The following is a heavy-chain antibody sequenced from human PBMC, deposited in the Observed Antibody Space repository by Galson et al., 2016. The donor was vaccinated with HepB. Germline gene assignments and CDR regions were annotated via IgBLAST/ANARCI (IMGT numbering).Heavy chain of an antibody. V-gene: IGHV3-30-3*01. CDR2: ISYDGSKK. Sequence: SLRLSCAASGFSFSAYPLHWVRQAPGKGLEWVAVISYDGSKKYNADSVKGRFTISRDNSKNTLYLQMNSLRAEDTAVYRCARGTFTFIVYWGQGTLVTVSS. D-gene: IGHD2/OR15-2a*01. CDR1: GFSFSAYP. CDR3: ARGTFTFIVY. J-gene: IGHJ4*02.